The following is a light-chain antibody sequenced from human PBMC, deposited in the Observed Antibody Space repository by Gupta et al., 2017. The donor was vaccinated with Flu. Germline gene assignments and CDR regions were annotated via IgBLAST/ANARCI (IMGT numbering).Light chain of an antibody. CDR1: ETLSSH. Sequence: EIVLTQSPGTLSLSPWDRATLSCRATETLSSHVAWYQQRPGQAPRLLIHSASSRGTGVPDRFSGSGSGTDFTLIISSLDPEDFAVYFCQQEGSSPATFGQGTQVEMK. CDR2: SAS. V-gene: IGKV3-20*01. CDR3: QQEGSSPAT. J-gene: IGKJ1*01.